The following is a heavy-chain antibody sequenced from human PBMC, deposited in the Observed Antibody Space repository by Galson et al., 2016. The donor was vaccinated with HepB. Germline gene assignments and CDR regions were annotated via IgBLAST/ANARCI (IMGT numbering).Heavy chain of an antibody. CDR3: ACNRRGVFLLDC. V-gene: IGHV3-48*01. CDR1: GFTFSSYS. Sequence: SLRLSCAASGFTFSSYSMNWVRQAPGRGLEWVSYLPSENNIKHYADSVRGRFTISRDNAKNSLYLQMNSLRVEDTAVYYCACNRRGVFLLDCWGQGTLVTVSS. D-gene: IGHD3-10*01. CDR2: LPSENNIK. J-gene: IGHJ4*02.